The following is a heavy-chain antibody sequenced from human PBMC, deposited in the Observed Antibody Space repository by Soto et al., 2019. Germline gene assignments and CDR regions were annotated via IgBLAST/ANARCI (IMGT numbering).Heavy chain of an antibody. V-gene: IGHV4-4*02. CDR2: MHHSGTS. J-gene: IGHJ4*02. Sequence: QVQLQESGPGLVQPSGTLSLTCVVFGGSISSSSTWWTWVRQPPGKGLEWIGEMHHSGTSNYNPSLKSRLTISVDKSRNHFSLNLISATAADTAVYYCATSAYYKIDLWGQGTLLTVSS. CDR1: GGSISSSSTW. D-gene: IGHD3-10*01. CDR3: ATSAYYKIDL.